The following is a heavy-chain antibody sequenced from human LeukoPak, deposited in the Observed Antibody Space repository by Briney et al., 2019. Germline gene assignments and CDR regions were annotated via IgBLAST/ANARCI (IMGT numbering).Heavy chain of an antibody. D-gene: IGHD5-18*01. CDR1: GGSISSYY. CDR3: ARAGYSYGTGYYFGY. J-gene: IGHJ4*02. V-gene: IGHV4-59*01. Sequence: PAETLSLTCTASGGSISSYYWSWIRLPPGKGLEWIGYIYYTGATYYNPSLKSRVTISLDTSKNQFSLKLSSVTAADAAVYYCARAGYSYGTGYYFGYWGQGALVTVSS. CDR2: IYYTGAT.